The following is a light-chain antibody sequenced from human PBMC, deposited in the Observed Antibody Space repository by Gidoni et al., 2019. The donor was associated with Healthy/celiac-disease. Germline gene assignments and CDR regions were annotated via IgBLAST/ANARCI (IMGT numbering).Light chain of an antibody. J-gene: IGKJ1*01. CDR2: GAA. CDR1: QSVSSSY. V-gene: IGKV3-20*01. CDR3: QQYGSSPRT. Sequence: EIVLTQPPGTLSLSPGESATLSCRASQSVSSSYLAWYQQKPGQAPRLLIYGAARRATGIPDRFSGSGSGRDFTLTISRLEPEDFAVYYCQQYGSSPRTFGQGTEVEIK.